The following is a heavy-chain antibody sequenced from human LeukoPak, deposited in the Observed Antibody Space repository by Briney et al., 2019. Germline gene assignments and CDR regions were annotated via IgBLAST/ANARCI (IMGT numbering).Heavy chain of an antibody. J-gene: IGHJ4*02. CDR3: ARGPHPYYYDSSGYYYFDY. D-gene: IGHD3-22*01. V-gene: IGHV4-59*01. CDR1: GGSISSYY. CDR2: IYYSGST. Sequence: PSETLSLTCTVSGGSISSYYWSWIRQPPGKGLEWIGYIYYSGSTNYNPSLKSRVTISVDTSKNQFSLKLSSVTAADTAVYYCARGPHPYYYDSSGYYYFDYWGQGTLVTVSS.